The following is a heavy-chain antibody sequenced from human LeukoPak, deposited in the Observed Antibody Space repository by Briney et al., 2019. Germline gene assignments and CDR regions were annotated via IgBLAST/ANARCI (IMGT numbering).Heavy chain of an antibody. CDR1: GGCISSYY. D-gene: IGHD3-3*01. V-gene: IGHV4-59*01. Sequence: PSETLSLTCTVSGGCISSYYWSWIRQPPGKGLERIGYIYYSGSTNYNPSLKSRVTISVDTSKNQFSLKLSSVTAADTAVYYCARNSRVVTQIDYWGQGTLVTVSS. J-gene: IGHJ4*02. CDR2: IYYSGST. CDR3: ARNSRVVTQIDY.